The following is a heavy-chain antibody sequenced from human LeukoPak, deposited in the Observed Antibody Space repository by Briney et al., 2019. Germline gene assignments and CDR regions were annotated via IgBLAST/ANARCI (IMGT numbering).Heavy chain of an antibody. CDR2: IYYSGST. CDR3: ARHPNYYDSSGSWFDP. Sequence: SETLSLTCTVSGGSISSYYRSWIRQPPGKGLEWIGYIYYSGSTNYNPSLKSRVTISVDTSKNQFSLKLSSVTAADTAVYYCARHPNYYDSSGSWFDPWGQGTLVTVSS. D-gene: IGHD3-22*01. CDR1: GGSISSYY. V-gene: IGHV4-59*08. J-gene: IGHJ5*02.